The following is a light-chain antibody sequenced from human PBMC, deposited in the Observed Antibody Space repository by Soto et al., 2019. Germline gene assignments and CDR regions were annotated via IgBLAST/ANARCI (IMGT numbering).Light chain of an antibody. CDR3: QQRSNWPPLMYT. CDR1: QSVSSY. CDR2: DAS. J-gene: IGKJ2*01. Sequence: EIVLTQSPATLSLSPGERATFSCRASQSVSSYLAWYQQKPGQAPRLLIYDASNRATGIPARFSGSGSGTDFTLTISSLEPEDFAVYYCQQRSNWPPLMYTFGQGTKVDSK. V-gene: IGKV3-11*01.